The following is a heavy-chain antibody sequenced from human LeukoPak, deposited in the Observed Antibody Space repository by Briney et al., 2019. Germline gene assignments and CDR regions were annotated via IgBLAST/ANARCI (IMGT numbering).Heavy chain of an antibody. D-gene: IGHD1-14*01. CDR1: GFIFSSYE. CDR2: ISSNGNTR. J-gene: IGHJ3*02. V-gene: IGHV3-48*03. CDR3: ARVSRNVFDI. Sequence: PGGSLRPSCAASGFIFSSYEMSWVRQAPGKGLEWIAYISSNGNTRHFADSVKGRFTISRDNAKNSLYLPMNSLRAEDTAVYYCARVSRNVFDIWGQDTMVTVSS.